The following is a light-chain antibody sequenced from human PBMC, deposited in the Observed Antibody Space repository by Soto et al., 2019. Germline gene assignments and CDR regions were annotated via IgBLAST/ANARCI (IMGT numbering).Light chain of an antibody. J-gene: IGLJ2*01. CDR2: EGS. CDR1: SSDFGSYNL. V-gene: IGLV2-23*01. Sequence: QSALTQPASVSGSPGQSITISCTGTSSDFGSYNLVSWYQQHPGKAPQLMIYEGSKRPSGVSNRFSGSRSGNTASLTISGLQAEDEADYYCCAYVSSISYVAFGGGTKLTVL. CDR3: CAYVSSISYVA.